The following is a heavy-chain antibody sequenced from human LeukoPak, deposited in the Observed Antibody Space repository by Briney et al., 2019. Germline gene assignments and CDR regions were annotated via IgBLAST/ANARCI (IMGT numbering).Heavy chain of an antibody. Sequence: SQTLSLTCTVSGGSISSGGYYWGWIRQPPGKGLEWIGSIYHSGSTYYNPSLKSRVTISVDTSKNQFSLKLSSVTAADTAVYYCAREALVYDSSGYYYMYYFDYWGQGTLVTVSS. CDR3: AREALVYDSSGYYYMYYFDY. D-gene: IGHD3-22*01. V-gene: IGHV4-39*07. CDR2: IYHSGST. J-gene: IGHJ4*02. CDR1: GGSISSGGYY.